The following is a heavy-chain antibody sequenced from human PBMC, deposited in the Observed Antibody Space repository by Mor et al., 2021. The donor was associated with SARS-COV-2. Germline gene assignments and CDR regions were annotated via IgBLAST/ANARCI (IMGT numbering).Heavy chain of an antibody. V-gene: IGHV3-30*03. J-gene: IGHJ4*02. Sequence: VAVISFDGSHKNYVDSVKGRFTVSRDNSKSTVYLQMNDLRVEDAAVYYCVRPGLDYGDYVGFDDWGQGTLVTVS. D-gene: IGHD4-17*01. CDR3: VRPGLDYGDYVGFDD. CDR2: ISFDGSHK.